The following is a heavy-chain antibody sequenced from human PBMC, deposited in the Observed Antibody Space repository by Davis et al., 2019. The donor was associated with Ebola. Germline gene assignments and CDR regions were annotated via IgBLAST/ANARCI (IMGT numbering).Heavy chain of an antibody. Sequence: MPSETLSLTCAVYGGSFSGYYWSWIRQPPGKGLEWIGSIYYSGSTYYNPSLKSRVTISVDTSKNQFSLKLSSVTAADTAVYYCARWSSWWRGWWFDPWGQGTLVTVSS. CDR3: ARWSSWWRGWWFDP. CDR2: IYYSGST. D-gene: IGHD2-15*01. J-gene: IGHJ5*02. CDR1: GGSFSGYY. V-gene: IGHV4-34*01.